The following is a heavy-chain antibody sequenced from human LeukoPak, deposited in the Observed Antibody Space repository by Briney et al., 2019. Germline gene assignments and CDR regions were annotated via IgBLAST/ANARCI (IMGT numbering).Heavy chain of an antibody. CDR1: GFTFSNYN. CDR3: ARDFAREFTIDY. Sequence: PGGSLRLSCAASGFTFSNYNMNWVRQPPGKGLQWVSYISSSSNIIYYADSVKGRFTISRDNAKSSLFLQMNSPRAEDTAVYYCARDFAREFTIDYWGQGTLVTVSS. J-gene: IGHJ4*02. CDR2: ISSSSNII. V-gene: IGHV3-48*01. D-gene: IGHD3-10*01.